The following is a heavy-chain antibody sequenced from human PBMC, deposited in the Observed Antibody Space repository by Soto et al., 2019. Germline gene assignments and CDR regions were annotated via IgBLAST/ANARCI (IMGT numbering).Heavy chain of an antibody. CDR3: ARYGTYYDFWSGYSTTTWFDP. CDR1: GGSISSYY. D-gene: IGHD3-3*01. J-gene: IGHJ5*02. Sequence: SETLSLTCTVSGGSISSYYWSWIRQPPGKGLEWIGYIYYSGSTNYNPSLKSRVTISVDTSKNQFSLKLSSVTAADTAVYYCARYGTYYDFWSGYSTTTWFDPWGQGTLVTVSS. V-gene: IGHV4-59*08. CDR2: IYYSGST.